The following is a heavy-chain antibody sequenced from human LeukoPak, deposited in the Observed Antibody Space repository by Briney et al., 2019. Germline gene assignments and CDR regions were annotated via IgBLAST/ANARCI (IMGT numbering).Heavy chain of an antibody. J-gene: IGHJ3*02. CDR2: ISYSGST. V-gene: IGHV4-59*01. CDR3: VRNRAFDI. Sequence: SETLSLTCTVSGGSISNYYWSWFRQPPGKGLEWIGYISYSGSTNYNPSLKSRVTISVDTSKNQISLKLSSVTAADTAVYHCVRNRAFDIWGQGTMVTVSS. CDR1: GGSISNYY.